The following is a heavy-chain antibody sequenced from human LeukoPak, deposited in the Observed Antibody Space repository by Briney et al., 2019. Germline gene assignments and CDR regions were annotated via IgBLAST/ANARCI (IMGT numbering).Heavy chain of an antibody. CDR2: ISYDGSNK. CDR3: ARYAHEDYFDY. Sequence: GGSLRLSCAASGFTFSSYAMHWVRQAPGKGLEWVAVISYDGSNKYYADSVKGRFTISRDNSKNTLYLQMNSLRAEDTAVYYCARYAHEDYFDYWGQGTLVTVSS. D-gene: IGHD2-2*01. J-gene: IGHJ4*02. V-gene: IGHV3-30*04. CDR1: GFTFSSYA.